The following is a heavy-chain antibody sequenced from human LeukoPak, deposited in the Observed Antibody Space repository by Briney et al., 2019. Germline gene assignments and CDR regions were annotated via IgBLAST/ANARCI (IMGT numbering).Heavy chain of an antibody. CDR3: VRERKGGGSFLDGRRRATLLSDP. D-gene: IGHD3-16*01. Sequence: GGSLRLSCAVSGFTFSSYSMNWLRQPPGKGLDRVSYISSCYSTISYEDSAQESCTIFRDNAKNSLYPQLNSFGADDPAVDFFVRERKGGGSFLDGRRRATLLSDP. CDR1: GFTFSSYS. V-gene: IGHV3-48*04. CDR2: ISSCYSTI. J-gene: IGHJ5*02.